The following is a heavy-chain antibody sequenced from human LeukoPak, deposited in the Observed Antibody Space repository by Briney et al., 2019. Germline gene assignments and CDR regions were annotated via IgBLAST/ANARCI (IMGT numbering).Heavy chain of an antibody. CDR2: IKQDGSEK. J-gene: IGHJ4*02. V-gene: IGHV3-7*01. Sequence: PGGSLRLSCAASGFTFSSYWMSWVRQAPGKGLEWVANIKQDGSEKYYVDSVKGRFTISRDNAKNPLYLQMNSLRAEDTAVYYCARDLPRIAVAGREYYFDYWGQGTLVTVSS. CDR1: GFTFSSYW. D-gene: IGHD6-19*01. CDR3: ARDLPRIAVAGREYYFDY.